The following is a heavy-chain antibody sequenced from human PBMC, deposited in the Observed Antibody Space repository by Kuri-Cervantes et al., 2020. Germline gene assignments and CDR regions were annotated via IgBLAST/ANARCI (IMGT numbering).Heavy chain of an antibody. CDR1: GFTFSDYY. CDR3: TRVYDSSGYYEHYYYYMDV. CDR2: IRNKANGGTT. V-gene: IGHV3-71*01. J-gene: IGHJ6*03. D-gene: IGHD3-22*01. Sequence: GESLKISCAASGFTFSDYYMSWVRQAPGKGLEWVGFIRNKANGGTTEYAASVKGRFTISRDDSKSIAYLQMNSLKTEDTAVYYCTRVYDSSGYYEHYYYYMDVWGKGTTVTVSS.